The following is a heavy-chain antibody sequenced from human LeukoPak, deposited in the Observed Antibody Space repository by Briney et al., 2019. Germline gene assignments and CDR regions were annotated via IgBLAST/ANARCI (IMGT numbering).Heavy chain of an antibody. Sequence: SETLSLTCTVSGGSISSSSYYWGWIRQPPGKGLEWIGSIYYSGSTYYNPSLKSRVTISVDTSKNQFSLKLSSVTAAGTAVYYCARQFSGYDYSGILNWFDPWGQGTLVTVSS. D-gene: IGHD5-12*01. V-gene: IGHV4-39*01. CDR1: GGSISSSSYY. CDR3: ARQFSGYDYSGILNWFDP. J-gene: IGHJ5*02. CDR2: IYYSGST.